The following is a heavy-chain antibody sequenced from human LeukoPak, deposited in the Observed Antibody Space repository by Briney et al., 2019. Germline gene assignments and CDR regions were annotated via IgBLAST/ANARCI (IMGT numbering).Heavy chain of an antibody. CDR2: IYYSGST. D-gene: IGHD3-10*01. CDR3: ARHPVDYYGSGSYFDY. CDR1: GGSISSSSYY. J-gene: IGHJ4*02. Sequence: PSETLSLTCTVSGGSISSSSYYWGWIRQPPGKGLECIGSIYYSGSTYYNPSLKSRVTISVDTSKNQFSLKLSSVTAADTAVYYCARHPVDYYGSGSYFDYWGQGTLVTVSS. V-gene: IGHV4-39*01.